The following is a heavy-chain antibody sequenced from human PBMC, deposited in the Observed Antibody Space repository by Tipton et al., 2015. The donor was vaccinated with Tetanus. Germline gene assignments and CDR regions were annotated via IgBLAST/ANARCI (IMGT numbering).Heavy chain of an antibody. J-gene: IGHJ6*02. V-gene: IGHV5-51*01. CDR1: GYNFATFW. D-gene: IGHD3-10*01. Sequence: QLVQSGAAVKKPGESLNISCKASGYNFATFWIGWVRQTPGKGLEWMGIIYPDDSDTRYSPSLKSRVTLSLDTTKKQVSLKLSSVTAADTAVYYCARGDYYGSGTYDVWGQGTTVTVPS. CDR2: IYPDDSDT. CDR3: ARGDYYGSGTYDV.